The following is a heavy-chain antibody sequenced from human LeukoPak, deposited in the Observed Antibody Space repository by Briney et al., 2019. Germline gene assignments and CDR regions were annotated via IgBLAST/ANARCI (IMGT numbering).Heavy chain of an antibody. J-gene: IGHJ4*02. CDR2: IIPIFGTA. Sequence: SVKVSCKASGGTFSSYAISWVRQAPGQGLEWMGGIIPIFGTANYAQKFQGRVTITTDESTSTAYMELSSLRSEDTAVYYCASHYCSCTSCLWYFDYWGQGTLVTVSS. V-gene: IGHV1-69*05. CDR3: ASHYCSCTSCLWYFDY. D-gene: IGHD2-2*01. CDR1: GGTFSSYA.